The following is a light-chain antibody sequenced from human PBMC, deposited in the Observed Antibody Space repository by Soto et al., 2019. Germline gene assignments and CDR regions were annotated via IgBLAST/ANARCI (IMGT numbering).Light chain of an antibody. CDR2: GAS. CDR3: QQRANWPPWT. CDR1: QSVSSN. Sequence: EIVMTQSPATLSVSPGGRATLSCRASQSVSSNLAWYQQKPGQAPRLLIYGASTRATGIPARFSGSGSDTDFTLTISSLEPEDFAIYYCQQRANWPPWTFGQGTKVDIK. V-gene: IGKV3D-15*01. J-gene: IGKJ1*01.